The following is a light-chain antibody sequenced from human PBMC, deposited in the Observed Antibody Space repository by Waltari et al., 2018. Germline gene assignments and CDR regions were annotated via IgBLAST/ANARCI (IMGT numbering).Light chain of an antibody. V-gene: IGLV3-19*01. J-gene: IGLJ2*01. CDR3: LSRDITSTRF. CDR1: SLRRSS. Sequence: SSELTQDPAVSVALGQTVRITCQGDSLRRSSESWYQQRQGPAPVLVLYGQDNRPSGIPDRFAGSTSGDTATLTITGTQAEDEADYYCLSRDITSTRFFGGGTRLTV. CDR2: GQD.